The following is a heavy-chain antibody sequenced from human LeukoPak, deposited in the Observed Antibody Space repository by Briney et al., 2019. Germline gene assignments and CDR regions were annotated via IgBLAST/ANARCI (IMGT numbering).Heavy chain of an antibody. J-gene: IGHJ4*02. CDR1: GFTFSSYW. Sequence: GGSLRLSCAASGFTFSSYWMSWVRQAPGKGLEWVAVIWYGGSNKYYADSVKGRFTISRDNSKNTLYLQMNSLRAEDTAVYYCARGTVTAPFDYWGQGTLVTVSS. CDR2: IWYGGSNK. V-gene: IGHV3-33*08. CDR3: ARGTVTAPFDY. D-gene: IGHD4-17*01.